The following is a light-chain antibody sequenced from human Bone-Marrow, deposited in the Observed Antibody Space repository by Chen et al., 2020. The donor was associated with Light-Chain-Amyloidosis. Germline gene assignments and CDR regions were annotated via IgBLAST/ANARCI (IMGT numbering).Light chain of an antibody. CDR2: WAP. Sequence: DIVVTQSPDSLAVSLGERATINCKSGQSILYSFSNKTYLSWYQQKPGQPIKLLIDWAPTRESWFPYRFRGSGSWTDFTLTISRLQAEDVSVYYCQQYYGVSWTVGQGAKVEIK. CDR1: QSILYSFSNKTY. J-gene: IGKJ1*01. CDR3: QQYYGVSWT. V-gene: IGKV4-1*01.